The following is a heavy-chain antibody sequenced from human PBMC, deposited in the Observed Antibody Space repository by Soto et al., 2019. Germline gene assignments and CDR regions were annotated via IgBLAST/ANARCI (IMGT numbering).Heavy chain of an antibody. CDR3: ANDHYTVTGNHWYFDL. Sequence: QVQLVESGGGVVQPGRSLRLSCAASGFTFSSYGMHWVRQAPGKGLEWVAVISYDGSNKYYADSVKGRFTISRDNSKKSLYLQMNSMRAEDTAVYYCANDHYTVTGNHWYFDLWGRGTLVTVSS. J-gene: IGHJ2*01. D-gene: IGHD4-17*01. CDR2: ISYDGSNK. V-gene: IGHV3-30*18. CDR1: GFTFSSYG.